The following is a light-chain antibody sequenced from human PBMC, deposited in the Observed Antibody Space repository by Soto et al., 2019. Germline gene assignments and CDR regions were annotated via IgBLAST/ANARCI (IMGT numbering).Light chain of an antibody. J-gene: IGKJ1*01. V-gene: IGKV2-30*01. Sequence: DVVMTQSPLSLPVTLGQPASISCRSSQTLVYRDGITYLNWFQQRPGQSPRRLIYQVSNRDSGVPDRFSGSGSGTDFTLRISRVEAEDVGVYYCMHGTDWPWTFGQGTKVEIE. CDR2: QVS. CDR1: QTLVYRDGITY. CDR3: MHGTDWPWT.